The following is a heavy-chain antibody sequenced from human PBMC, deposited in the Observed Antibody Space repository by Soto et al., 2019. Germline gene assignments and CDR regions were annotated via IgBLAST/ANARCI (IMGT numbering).Heavy chain of an antibody. CDR1: GFTFNNYW. CDR3: ARGHYYDFWSGYEGPYYYGMDV. CDR2: IDSDGNGT. D-gene: IGHD3-3*01. Sequence: GGSLRLSCAASGFTFNNYWMHWVRHAPGKGPVWVSQIDSDGNGTTYADSVKGRFTISRDNSKDTLYLQMNSLRAEDTAVYYCARGHYYDFWSGYEGPYYYGMDVWGQGTTVTVSS. J-gene: IGHJ6*02. V-gene: IGHV3-74*01.